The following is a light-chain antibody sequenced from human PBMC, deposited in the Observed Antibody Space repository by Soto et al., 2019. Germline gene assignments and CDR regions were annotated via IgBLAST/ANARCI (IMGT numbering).Light chain of an antibody. CDR2: GAS. CDR3: QQYVRSPPSWT. Sequence: ETVLTQSPGTLSLSPGERATLSCRASQSISSSFLAWYQQKPGQAPRLLIYGASSRATGIPDRFSGSGSGTDFTLTISRLEPEDAAVYYCQQYVRSPPSWTFGQGTKVEIQ. V-gene: IGKV3-20*01. CDR1: QSISSSF. J-gene: IGKJ1*01.